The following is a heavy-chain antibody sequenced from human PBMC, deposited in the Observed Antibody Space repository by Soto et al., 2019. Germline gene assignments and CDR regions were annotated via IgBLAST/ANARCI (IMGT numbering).Heavy chain of an antibody. D-gene: IGHD3-3*01. J-gene: IGHJ4*02. CDR2: IYYSGST. CDR3: ARGSEEYDFWSGYRFDY. V-gene: IGHV4-31*03. Sequence: SETLSLTCTVSGGSISSGGYYWSWIRQHPGKGLEWIGYIYYSGSTYYNPSLKSRVTISVDTSKNQFSLKLSSVTAADTAVYYCARGSEEYDFWSGYRFDYWGQGTLVTVS. CDR1: GGSISSGGYY.